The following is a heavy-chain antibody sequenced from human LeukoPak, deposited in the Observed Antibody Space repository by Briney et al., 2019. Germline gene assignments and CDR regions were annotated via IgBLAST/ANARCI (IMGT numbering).Heavy chain of an antibody. CDR3: ARTGSPIVATENWFDP. CDR2: INPNSGGT. CDR1: GYTFTGYY. V-gene: IGHV1-2*02. D-gene: IGHD5-12*01. Sequence: GASVKVSCKASGYTFTGYYMHWVRQAPGQGLEWMGWINPNSGGTNYAQKFQGRVTMTRDTSISTAYMELSRLRSDDTAVYYCARTGSPIVATENWFDPWGQGTLATVSS. J-gene: IGHJ5*02.